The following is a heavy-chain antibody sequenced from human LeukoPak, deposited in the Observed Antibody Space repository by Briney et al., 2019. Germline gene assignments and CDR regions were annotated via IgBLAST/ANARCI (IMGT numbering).Heavy chain of an antibody. CDR2: ISAYNGNT. D-gene: IGHD1-26*01. V-gene: IGHV1-18*01. J-gene: IGHJ4*02. CDR1: GYTFTSYG. Sequence: ASVKVSCKASGYTFTSYGISWVRQAPGQGLEWMGWISAYNGNTNYAQKLQGRVTMTTDTSTSTAYMELRSLRSDDTAVYCCARDGGLEWELLDFDYWGQGTLVTVSS. CDR3: ARDGGLEWELLDFDY.